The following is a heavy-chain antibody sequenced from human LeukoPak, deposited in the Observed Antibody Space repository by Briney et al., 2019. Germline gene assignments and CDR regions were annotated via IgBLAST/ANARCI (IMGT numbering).Heavy chain of an antibody. CDR3: ARNGYSGYVHF. D-gene: IGHD5-12*01. CDR2: IYSGDTT. Sequence: GESLRLSCAASGFTVFSNYMGWVRQAPGKGLEWVSIIYSGDTTSYADSVKGRFTISRDNSRNTLDLQMNSLRVEDTAIYYCARNGYSGYVHFWGQGTTVTVSS. J-gene: IGHJ6*02. V-gene: IGHV3-66*01. CDR1: GFTVFSNY.